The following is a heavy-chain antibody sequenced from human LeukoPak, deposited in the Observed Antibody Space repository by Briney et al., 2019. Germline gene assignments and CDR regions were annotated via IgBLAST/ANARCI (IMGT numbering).Heavy chain of an antibody. D-gene: IGHD3-10*01. V-gene: IGHV1-18*01. CDR1: GYTFTSYG. CDR2: ISAYNGNT. J-gene: IGHJ5*02. Sequence: ASVKVSCKASGYTFTSYGISWVRQAPGQGLEWMGWISAYNGNTNYAQKLQGRVTMTTDTSTSTAYMELRSLRSDDTAMYYCARLGIEAYYANWFDPWGQGTLVTVSS. CDR3: ARLGIEAYYANWFDP.